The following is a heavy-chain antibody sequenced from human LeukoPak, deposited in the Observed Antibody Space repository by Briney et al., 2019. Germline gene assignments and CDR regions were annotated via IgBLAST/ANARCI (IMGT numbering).Heavy chain of an antibody. V-gene: IGHV1-18*01. J-gene: IGHJ4*02. D-gene: IGHD6-19*01. CDR1: GYTFISYG. CDR3: VRGRKLYSSGWYVEDDY. Sequence: ASVKVSCKASGYTFISYGISWVRQAPGQGLEWMVWISAYNGNTNYAQKFQGRVTMTTDTSTSTAYMELRSLKFDDTAVYYCVRGRKLYSSGWYVEDDYWGQGTLVTVSS. CDR2: ISAYNGNT.